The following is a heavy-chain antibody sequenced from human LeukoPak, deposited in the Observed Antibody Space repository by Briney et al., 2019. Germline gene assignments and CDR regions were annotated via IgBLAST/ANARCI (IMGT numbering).Heavy chain of an antibody. Sequence: GESLKISCKGSGSSFTSYWIGWVRQMPGKGLEWMGIIYPGDSDTRYSPSLQGQVAISADKSISTAYLQWSSLKASDTAVYYCARLQYSTISYYFDYWGQGTLVTVSS. CDR2: IYPGDSDT. J-gene: IGHJ4*02. D-gene: IGHD6-13*01. CDR3: ARLQYSTISYYFDY. V-gene: IGHV5-51*01. CDR1: GSSFTSYW.